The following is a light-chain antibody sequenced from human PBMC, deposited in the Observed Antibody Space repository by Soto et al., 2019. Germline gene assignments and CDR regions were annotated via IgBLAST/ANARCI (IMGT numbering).Light chain of an antibody. CDR1: QSVISTY. Sequence: MVFAQAPATLSFSPGERATLSCRASQSVISTYLAWYQHKPGQAPRLLIYGASSRATGIPDRFSGSGSGTDFTLTISRLEPEDFAVYYCQQYGRSPLTFGQGTRLEIK. CDR2: GAS. J-gene: IGKJ5*01. V-gene: IGKV3-20*01. CDR3: QQYGRSPLT.